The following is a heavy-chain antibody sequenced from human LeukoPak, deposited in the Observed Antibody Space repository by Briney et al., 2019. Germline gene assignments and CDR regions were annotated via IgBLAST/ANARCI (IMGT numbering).Heavy chain of an antibody. Sequence: SETLPLTCTVSGGSISGYSWSWIRQPPGKGLEWIAYIYYSGSTNYNPSLKSRVTMSVDTSKNQFSLKLSSVTAADTAVYYCARIFRSGWYYFDYWGQGTLVTVSS. CDR1: GGSISGYS. CDR2: IYYSGST. J-gene: IGHJ4*02. CDR3: ARIFRSGWYYFDY. V-gene: IGHV4-59*01. D-gene: IGHD6-19*01.